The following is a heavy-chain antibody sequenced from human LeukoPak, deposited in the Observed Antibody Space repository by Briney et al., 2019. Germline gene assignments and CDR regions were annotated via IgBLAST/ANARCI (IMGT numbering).Heavy chain of an antibody. CDR2: INYSGTT. D-gene: IGHD1-14*01. J-gene: IGHJ4*02. V-gene: IGHV4-39*07. Sequence: PSETLSLTCTVSGGSISTTTYCWGWIRQSAEKGLEWIGSINYSGTTYYTPSLKSRLTISIDTSKNQFSLRLMSLTAADTAMYYCAREEPPGKVDYWGQGTLVTVSS. CDR1: GGSISTTTYC. CDR3: AREEPPGKVDY.